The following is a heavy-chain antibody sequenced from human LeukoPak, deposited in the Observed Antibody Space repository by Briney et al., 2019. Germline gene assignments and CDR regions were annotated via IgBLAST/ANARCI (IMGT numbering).Heavy chain of an antibody. CDR2: IKSDGSST. V-gene: IGHV3-74*01. CDR1: GFTFDDYG. D-gene: IGHD3-10*01. CDR3: ARESGYHGSGFDP. Sequence: PGGSLRLSCAASGFTFDDYGMSWVRQAPGKGLVWVSRIKSDGSSTSYADSVKGRFTISRDNAKNTLYLQMNSLRADDTAVYYCARESGYHGSGFDPWGQGTLVTVSS. J-gene: IGHJ5*02.